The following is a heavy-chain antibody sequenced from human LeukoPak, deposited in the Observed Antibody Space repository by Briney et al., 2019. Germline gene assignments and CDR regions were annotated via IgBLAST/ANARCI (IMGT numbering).Heavy chain of an antibody. CDR1: GFTSTDYI. V-gene: IGHV3-72*01. Sequence: GGSLRLSCAASGFTSTDYILDWVGQAPGKGLEWLGRIRRGTNNYATEYAASVKGRFIISRDDSKNSLYLHMNSLKTEDTAVYHCTGDGGDSTKTAFHMWGQGTMVTVSS. D-gene: IGHD2/OR15-2a*01. CDR2: IRRGTNNYAT. CDR3: TGDGGDSTKTAFHM. J-gene: IGHJ3*02.